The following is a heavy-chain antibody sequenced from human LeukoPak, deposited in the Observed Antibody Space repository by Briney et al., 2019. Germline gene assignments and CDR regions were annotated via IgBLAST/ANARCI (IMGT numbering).Heavy chain of an antibody. CDR2: ITHSGST. CDR3: ARGDYCTNAVCLSSASGSYYHDS. J-gene: IGHJ4*02. CDR1: GGSFSESS. V-gene: IGHV4-34*01. D-gene: IGHD3-10*01. Sequence: SETQSLTCAVSGGSFSESSWNWIRQTPGKGLEWIGEITHSGSTKYNPSLGSRVTISVDTSKAQFSLRLTSVTAADTAVYYCARGDYCTNAVCLSSASGSYYHDSWGQGTLVTVSS.